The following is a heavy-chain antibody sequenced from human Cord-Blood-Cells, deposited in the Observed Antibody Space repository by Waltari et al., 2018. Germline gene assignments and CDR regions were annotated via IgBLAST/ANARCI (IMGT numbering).Heavy chain of an antibody. V-gene: IGHV3-30-3*01. CDR3: ARDSSSWYY. CDR2: ISYDGSNK. J-gene: IGHJ4*02. CDR1: GFTFRSYA. D-gene: IGHD6-13*01. Sequence: QVQLVESGGGVVQPGRSLRLSCAAAGFTFRSYALPWVRQAPGKGLEWVAVISYDGSNKYYADSVKGRFTISRDNSKNTLYLQMNSLRAEDTAVYYCARDSSSWYYWGQGTLVTVSS.